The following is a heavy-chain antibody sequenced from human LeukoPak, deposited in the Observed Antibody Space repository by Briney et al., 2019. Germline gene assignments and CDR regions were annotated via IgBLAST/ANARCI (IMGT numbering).Heavy chain of an antibody. J-gene: IGHJ6*03. CDR3: ARVVAATFRHYYYYMDV. V-gene: IGHV4-34*01. CDR2: INHSGST. Sequence: SETLSLTCAVYGGSFSGYYWSWIRQPPGKGLEWIGEINHSGSTNYNPSLKSRVTISVDTSKNQFSLKLSSVTAADTAVYYCARVVAATFRHYYYYMDVWGKGTTVTISS. D-gene: IGHD2-15*01. CDR1: GGSFSGYY.